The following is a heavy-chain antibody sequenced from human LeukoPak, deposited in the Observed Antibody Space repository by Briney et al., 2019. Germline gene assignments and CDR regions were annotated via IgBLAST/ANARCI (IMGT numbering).Heavy chain of an antibody. Sequence: GGSLRLSCAASGFTFSSYSMNWVRQAPGKGLEWVSSISSSSSYIYYADSVKGRFTISRDNAKNSLYLQMNSLRAEDTAVYYCARDRGYYYDSGPAFDIWGQGTMVTVSS. CDR3: ARDRGYYYDSGPAFDI. J-gene: IGHJ3*02. CDR2: ISSSSSYI. D-gene: IGHD3-22*01. V-gene: IGHV3-21*04. CDR1: GFTFSSYS.